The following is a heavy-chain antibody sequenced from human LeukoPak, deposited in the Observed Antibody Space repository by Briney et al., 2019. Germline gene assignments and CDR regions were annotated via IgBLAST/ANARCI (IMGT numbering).Heavy chain of an antibody. CDR2: IKQDGSEK. V-gene: IGHV3-7*01. CDR3: ARDESDYDFWSGYLVDY. Sequence: PGGSLRLSCTASAFTFSSYWMTWVRQAPGKGLEWVANIKQDGSEKYYVDSVKGRFTISRDNAKNSLYLQMNSLRAEDTAVYYCARDESDYDFWSGYLVDYWGQGTLVTVSS. CDR1: AFTFSSYW. J-gene: IGHJ4*02. D-gene: IGHD3-3*01.